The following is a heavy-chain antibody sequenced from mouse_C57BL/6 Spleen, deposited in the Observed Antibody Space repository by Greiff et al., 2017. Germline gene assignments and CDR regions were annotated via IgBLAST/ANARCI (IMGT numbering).Heavy chain of an antibody. Sequence: LEESGAELARPGASVKLSCKASGYTFTSYGISWVKQRTGQGLEWIGDIYPRSGNTYYNEKFKGKATLTADKSSSPAYMELRSLTSEDSAVYVCASGIYYGSSQYYFDYWGQGATLTVSS. J-gene: IGHJ2*01. CDR3: ASGIYYGSSQYYFDY. D-gene: IGHD1-1*01. CDR1: GYTFTSYG. V-gene: IGHV1-81*01. CDR2: IYPRSGNT.